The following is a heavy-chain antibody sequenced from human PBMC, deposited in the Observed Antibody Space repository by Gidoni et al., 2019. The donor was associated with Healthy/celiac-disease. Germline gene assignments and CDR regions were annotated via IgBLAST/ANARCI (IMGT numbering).Heavy chain of an antibody. D-gene: IGHD3-10*01. Sequence: QVQLQESGPGLVKPSETLSLTCTVSGGSISSYYWSWLRQPPGQGLEWIGYIYYSGSTNYNPSLKSRVTISVDTSKNQFSLKLSSVTAADTAVYYCARATQDYGSGSYYQGPGGADYYYYGMDVWGQGTTVTVSS. CDR3: ARATQDYGSGSYYQGPGGADYYYYGMDV. CDR2: IYYSGST. V-gene: IGHV4-59*08. CDR1: GGSISSYY. J-gene: IGHJ6*02.